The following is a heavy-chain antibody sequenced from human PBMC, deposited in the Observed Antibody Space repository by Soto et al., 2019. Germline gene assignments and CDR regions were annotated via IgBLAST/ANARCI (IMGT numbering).Heavy chain of an antibody. Sequence: QVQLVESGGGVVQPGRPLRLSCAASGFTFSDYGMHWVRQAPGKGLEWVAVISYDGSHKYYADSVRGRFTISRDNSKNMLFLQMNSLTADDTAVYYCAKVSLMGYSYGRYYFDYWGQGTLVTVSS. CDR2: ISYDGSHK. CDR1: GFTFSDYG. J-gene: IGHJ4*02. CDR3: AKVSLMGYSYGRYYFDY. V-gene: IGHV3-30*18. D-gene: IGHD5-18*01.